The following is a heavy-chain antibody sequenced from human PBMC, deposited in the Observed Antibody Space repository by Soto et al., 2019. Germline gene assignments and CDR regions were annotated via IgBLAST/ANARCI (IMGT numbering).Heavy chain of an antibody. D-gene: IGHD2-21*01. Sequence: PSETLSLTCTVSGGSISIYYWSWIRHPAGKGLEWIGRIYTSGSTNYNPSLKSRVTMSVDTSKNQFSLKLNSVTAADTAVYYCARDGDFTNSVLDWGQGTLVTVSS. V-gene: IGHV4-4*07. CDR3: ARDGDFTNSVLD. CDR1: GGSISIYY. J-gene: IGHJ4*02. CDR2: IYTSGST.